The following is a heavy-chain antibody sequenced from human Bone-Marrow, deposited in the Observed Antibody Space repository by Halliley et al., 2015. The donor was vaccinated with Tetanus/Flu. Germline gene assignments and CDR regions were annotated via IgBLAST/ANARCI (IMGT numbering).Heavy chain of an antibody. Sequence: WVAAISHDGTNKYYADSVKGRFTISRDNSKNWAYLQMNSLRVEETAIYYCATEYWADVNYGMEVWGQGTTVTVSS. CDR3: ATEYWADVNYGMEV. CDR2: ISHDGTNK. D-gene: IGHD2-15*01. V-gene: IGHV3-30*13. J-gene: IGHJ6*02.